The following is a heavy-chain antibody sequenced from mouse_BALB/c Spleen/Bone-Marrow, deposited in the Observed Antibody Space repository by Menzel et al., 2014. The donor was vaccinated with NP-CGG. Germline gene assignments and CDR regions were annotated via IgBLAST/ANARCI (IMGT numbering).Heavy chain of an antibody. J-gene: IGHJ3*01. D-gene: IGHD4-1*01. V-gene: IGHV1S81*02. CDR2: INPSNGRT. CDR3: AGSELTGTTY. CDR1: GYTFTSYW. Sequence: VQGVESGAELVKPGASVKLSCKASGYTFTSYWMHWVKQRPGQGLEWIGEINPSNGRTNYNEKFKSKATPTVDKSSSTAYMQLSSLTSEDSAVHFCAGSELTGTTYWGQGTLVTVSP.